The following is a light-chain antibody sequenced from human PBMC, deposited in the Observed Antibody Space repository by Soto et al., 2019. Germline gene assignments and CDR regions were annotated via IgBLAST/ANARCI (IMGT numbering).Light chain of an antibody. CDR2: WAS. V-gene: IGKV4-1*01. J-gene: IGKJ5*01. Sequence: DFVMTQSLDSLAVSLGERATINCKSSQSVLSSSNNKNYLAWFQQKPGQPPKLLIYWASTRKSGVPDRFIGSGSGTDFTLTITSLQAEDVAVYYCQQYHSDPITFGQGTRLEIK. CDR3: QQYHSDPIT. CDR1: QSVLSSSNNKNY.